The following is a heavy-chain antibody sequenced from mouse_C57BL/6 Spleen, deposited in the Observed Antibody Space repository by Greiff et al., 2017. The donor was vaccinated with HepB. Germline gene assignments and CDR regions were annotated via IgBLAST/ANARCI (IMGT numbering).Heavy chain of an antibody. J-gene: IGHJ2*01. CDR2: ISSGSSTI. V-gene: IGHV5-17*01. CDR1: GFTFSDYG. D-gene: IGHD2-4*01. CDR3: ARRVITRGSYFDY. Sequence: EVMLVESGGGLVKPGGSLKLSCAASGFTFSDYGMHWVRQAPEKGLEWVAYISSGSSTIYYADTVKGRFTISRDNAKNTLFLQMTSLRSEDTAMYYCARRVITRGSYFDYWGQGTTLTVSS.